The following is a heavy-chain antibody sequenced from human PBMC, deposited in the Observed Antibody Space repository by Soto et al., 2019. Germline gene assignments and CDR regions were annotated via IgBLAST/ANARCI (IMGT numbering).Heavy chain of an antibody. J-gene: IGHJ1*01. Sequence: GGSLRLSCAASGFSVSTYSMNWVRQAPGKGLEWVSRINSDGSSTSYADSVKGRFTISRDNAKNTLYLQMNSLRAEDTAVYYCASHYCSGGSCYLEYFQHWGQGTLVTVSS. D-gene: IGHD2-15*01. CDR2: INSDGSST. V-gene: IGHV3-74*01. CDR3: ASHYCSGGSCYLEYFQH. CDR1: GFSVSTYS.